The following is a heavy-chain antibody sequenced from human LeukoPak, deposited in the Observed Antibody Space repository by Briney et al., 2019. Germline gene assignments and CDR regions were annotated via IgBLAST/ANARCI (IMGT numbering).Heavy chain of an antibody. D-gene: IGHD2-15*01. CDR3: ARAPRMVYFDY. Sequence: GGSLRLSCTASGFTFSNAWMSWVRQAPGKGLEWVGRVKSKTDGGTTDYAAPVKGRFTISRDDSKNTLYLRMNSLKTEDTAVYYCARAPRMVYFDYWGQGTLVTVSS. CDR1: GFTFSNAW. J-gene: IGHJ4*02. V-gene: IGHV3-15*01. CDR2: VKSKTDGGTT.